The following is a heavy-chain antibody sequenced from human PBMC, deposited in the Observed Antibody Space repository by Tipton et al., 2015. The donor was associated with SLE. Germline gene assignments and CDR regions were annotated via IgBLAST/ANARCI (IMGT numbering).Heavy chain of an antibody. CDR2: INHSGST. CDR3: ARGGTLWYYYSYMDV. CDR1: GGSFSGYY. Sequence: LRLSCAVYGGSFSGYYWGWIRQPPGKGLEWIGEINHSGSTNYNPSLKSRVTISVDTSKNQFSLKLSSVTAADTAVYYCARGGTLWYYYSYMDVWGKGTTVTVSS. J-gene: IGHJ6*03. V-gene: IGHV4-34*01. D-gene: IGHD3-16*01.